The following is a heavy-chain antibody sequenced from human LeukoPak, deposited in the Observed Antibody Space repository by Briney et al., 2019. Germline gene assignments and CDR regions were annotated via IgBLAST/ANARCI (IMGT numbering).Heavy chain of an antibody. V-gene: IGHV1-8*01. J-gene: IGHJ5*02. CDR1: GYSFINYD. CDR2: MNPKSGNL. Sequence: GASVKVSCRTSGYSFINYDINWVRQAAGQGLEWMAWMNPKSGNLGSAQKFQGRVTLTKGTSISTAYLELRNLRSDDTAVYYCVRARNWFDPWGQGTLITVSS. CDR3: VRARNWFDP.